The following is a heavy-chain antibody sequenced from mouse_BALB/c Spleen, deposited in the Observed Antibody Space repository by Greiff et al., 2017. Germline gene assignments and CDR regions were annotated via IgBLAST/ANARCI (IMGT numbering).Heavy chain of an antibody. J-gene: IGHJ3*01. Sequence: EVKLVESGGGLVQPKGSLKLSCAASGFTFNTYAMHWVCQAPGKGLEWVARIRSKSNNYATYYADSVKDRFTISRDDSQSMLYLQMNNLKTEDTAMYYCVREDYDGSWFAYWGQGTLVTVSA. D-gene: IGHD2-4*01. CDR1: GFTFNTYA. CDR3: VREDYDGSWFAY. V-gene: IGHV10-3*03. CDR2: IRSKSNNYAT.